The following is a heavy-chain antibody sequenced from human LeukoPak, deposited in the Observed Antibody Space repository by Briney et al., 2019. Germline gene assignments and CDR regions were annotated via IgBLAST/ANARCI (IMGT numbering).Heavy chain of an antibody. CDR3: TRLSDYYILSGYYSDY. CDR1: GSSFSNYW. J-gene: IGHJ4*02. Sequence: GESLNISCQGSGSSFSNYWISWVRQMAGKGLGCMGRIDPSDTYTKYSPSFQGHVTMSTDKSISTAYLQWSSLKASDTAFDYCTRLSDYYILSGYYSDYWGQGTLVTVSS. D-gene: IGHD3-9*01. V-gene: IGHV5-10-1*01. CDR2: IDPSDTYT.